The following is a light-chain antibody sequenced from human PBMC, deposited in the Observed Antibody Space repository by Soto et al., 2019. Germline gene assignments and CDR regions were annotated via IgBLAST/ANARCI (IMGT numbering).Light chain of an antibody. CDR2: DAY. CDR1: QDISNY. J-gene: IGKJ4*01. Sequence: DIQMTQSPSSLSASVGDRVTITCQASQDISNYLNWYQQKPGKTTXLLXHDAYNLENAVPYRFSGSGYGKDFNFKISSPKPEDLDTYYCQQYANILTFGGGTKVDIK. CDR3: QQYANILT. V-gene: IGKV1-33*01.